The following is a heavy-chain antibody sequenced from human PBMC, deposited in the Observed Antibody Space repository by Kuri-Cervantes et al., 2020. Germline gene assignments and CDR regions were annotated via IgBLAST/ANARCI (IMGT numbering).Heavy chain of an antibody. V-gene: IGHV4-39*07. Sequence: ESLKISCTVSGGSISSSSYYWGWIRQPPGKGLEWIGSIYYSGSAYYNPSLKSRVTISVDTSKNQFSLKLSSVTAADTAVYYCARQGGSSGYYHAFDIWGQGTMVTVSS. CDR2: IYYSGSA. J-gene: IGHJ3*02. D-gene: IGHD3-22*01. CDR3: ARQGGSSGYYHAFDI. CDR1: GGSISSSSYY.